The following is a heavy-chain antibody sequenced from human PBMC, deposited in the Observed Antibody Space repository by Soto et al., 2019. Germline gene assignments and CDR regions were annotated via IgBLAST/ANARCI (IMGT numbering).Heavy chain of an antibody. CDR1: RFTFSTFA. CDR3: ARAPTSRLDY. V-gene: IGHV3-30-3*01. Sequence: QVQLVESGGGVVQPGRSLRLSCSASRFTFSTFAVHWVRQAPGKGLEWVAVISSDGYTKYYTDSVKGRFTISRDNSKNTLFLQMNGLRTEDTAMYYCARAPTSRLDYWGQGTLVTVSS. CDR2: ISSDGYTK. J-gene: IGHJ4*02.